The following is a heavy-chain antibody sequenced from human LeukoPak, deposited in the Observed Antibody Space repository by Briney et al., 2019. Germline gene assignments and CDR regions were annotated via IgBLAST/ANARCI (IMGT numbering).Heavy chain of an antibody. V-gene: IGHV4-59*01. CDR3: ARIGKRSWFDP. CDR2: IYYSGST. J-gene: IGHJ5*02. Sequence: SETLSLPCTVSGDSIRGYYWSWIRQPPGKGLEWIGYIYYSGSTNYNPSLKSRVTKSVDTSKNKFSLRLSSVTAADTALYYCARIGKRSWFDPWGQGTLVTVSS. CDR1: GDSIRGYY. D-gene: IGHD1-1*01.